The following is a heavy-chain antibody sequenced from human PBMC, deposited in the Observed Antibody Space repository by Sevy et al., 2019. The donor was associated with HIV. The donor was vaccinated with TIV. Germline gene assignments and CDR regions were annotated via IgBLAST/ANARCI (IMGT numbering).Heavy chain of an antibody. J-gene: IGHJ6*02. CDR3: VGGDKAQDRPKFPSIEHYDLDV. Sequence: ASVKVSCKASGGTFRQFPISWVRQAPGQGLEWMGGIIPIFATVNYAQKFQGRVTITADESTSTGYMELSSLRSEDTAVYYCVGGDKAQDRPKFPSIEHYDLDVWGPGTTVTVSS. CDR2: IIPIFATV. V-gene: IGHV1-69*13. CDR1: GGTFRQFP. D-gene: IGHD3-3*01.